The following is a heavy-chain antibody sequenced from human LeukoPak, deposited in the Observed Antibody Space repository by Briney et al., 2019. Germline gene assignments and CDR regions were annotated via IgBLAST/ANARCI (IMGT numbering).Heavy chain of an antibody. V-gene: IGHV1-69*10. CDR3: ARVTYYDSSGYHYYYYYMDV. CDR2: IIPILGTA. CDR1: GGTFSSYA. J-gene: IGHJ6*03. D-gene: IGHD3-22*01. Sequence: SVKVSCKASGGTFSSYAISWVRQAPGQGLEWVGGIIPILGTANYAQKFQGRVTITADKSTSTAYMELSSLRSEDTAVYYCARVTYYDSSGYHYYYYYMDVWGKGTTVTVSS.